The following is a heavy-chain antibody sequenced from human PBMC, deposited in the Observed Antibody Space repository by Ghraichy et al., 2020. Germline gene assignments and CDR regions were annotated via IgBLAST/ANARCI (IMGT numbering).Heavy chain of an antibody. CDR1: GGSISSGGYS. D-gene: IGHD3-22*01. J-gene: IGHJ4*02. CDR3: AREGDSSGYSY. V-gene: IGHV4-30-2*01. CDR2: IYHSGST. Sequence: SETLSLTCAVSGGSISSGGYSWSWIRQPPGKGLEWIGYIYHSGSTYYNPSLKSRVTISVDRSKNQFSLKLSSVTAADTAVYYCAREGDSSGYSYWGQGTLVTVSS.